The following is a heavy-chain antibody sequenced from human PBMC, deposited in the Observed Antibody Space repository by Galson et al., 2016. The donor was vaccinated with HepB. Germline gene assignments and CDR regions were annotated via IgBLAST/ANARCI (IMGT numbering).Heavy chain of an antibody. D-gene: IGHD1-14*01. CDR1: GFTFDDYS. CDR2: LSWNSGRI. Sequence: SLRLSCAASGFTFDDYSMHWVRQAPGKGLEWVSGLSWNSGRIGYADSATGRFTISRDNAKNAFYLQMNSLRDEDTAVYFCARGHHALEVWGQGTAVRVSS. CDR3: ARGHHALEV. J-gene: IGHJ6*02. V-gene: IGHV3-9*01.